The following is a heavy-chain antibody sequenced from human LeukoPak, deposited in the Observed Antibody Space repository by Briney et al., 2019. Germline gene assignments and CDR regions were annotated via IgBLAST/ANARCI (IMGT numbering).Heavy chain of an antibody. CDR3: ARGGDTVTLDY. CDR2: INHSGST. Sequence: SETLSLTCAVYGGSFSGYYWSWIRQPPGKGLEWIGEINHSGSTNYNPSLKSRVTISVDTSKNQFSLKLSSVTAADTAVYYCARGGDTVTLDYWGQGTLVTVSS. CDR1: GGSFSGYY. J-gene: IGHJ4*02. D-gene: IGHD4-17*01. V-gene: IGHV4-34*01.